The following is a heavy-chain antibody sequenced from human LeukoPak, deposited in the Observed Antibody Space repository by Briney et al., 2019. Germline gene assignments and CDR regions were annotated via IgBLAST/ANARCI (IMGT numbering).Heavy chain of an antibody. Sequence: ASVKVSCKASGYTYTSYDINWVRQGTGQGLEWMGWMNPNSGNTGYAQKFQGRVTMTRNTSISTAYMELSSLRSEDTAVYYCAREPKSHFYDFWSGYGYGMDVWGQGTTVTVSS. CDR1: GYTYTSYD. D-gene: IGHD3-3*01. J-gene: IGHJ6*02. V-gene: IGHV1-8*01. CDR3: AREPKSHFYDFWSGYGYGMDV. CDR2: MNPNSGNT.